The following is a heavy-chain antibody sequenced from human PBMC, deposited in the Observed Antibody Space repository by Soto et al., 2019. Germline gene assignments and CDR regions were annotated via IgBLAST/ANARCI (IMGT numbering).Heavy chain of an antibody. V-gene: IGHV1-69*13. CDR2: IIPIFGTA. Sequence: SVKVSCKASGYTFTSYGISWVRQAPGQGLEWMGGIIPIFGTANYAQKFQGRVTITADESTSTAYMELSSLRSEDTAVYYCVSTMVRGVTHSDYWGQATLVTVSS. J-gene: IGHJ4*02. CDR1: GYTFTSYG. D-gene: IGHD3-10*01. CDR3: VSTMVRGVTHSDY.